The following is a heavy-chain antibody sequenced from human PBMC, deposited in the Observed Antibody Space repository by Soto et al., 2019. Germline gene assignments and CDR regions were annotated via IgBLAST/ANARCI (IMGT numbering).Heavy chain of an antibody. CDR1: GFTFTNSA. J-gene: IGHJ6*02. Sequence: SVKVSCKASGFTFTNSAVQWVRQARGRRLEWIGWIVVATANTDYAQKFQERVAITRDMSTSTTYMELSSLRSEDTAVYYCAAGVMAGQDYYYGMDVWGQGTTVTSP. D-gene: IGHD3-16*01. CDR3: AAGVMAGQDYYYGMDV. V-gene: IGHV1-58*01. CDR2: IVVATANT.